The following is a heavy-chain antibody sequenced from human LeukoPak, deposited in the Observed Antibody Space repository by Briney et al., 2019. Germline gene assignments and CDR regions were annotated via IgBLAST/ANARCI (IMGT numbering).Heavy chain of an antibody. V-gene: IGHV1-18*01. CDR1: GYTFTSYG. CDR2: ISAYNGNT. CDR3: ARILTYYYDSSGYPR. J-gene: IGHJ4*02. Sequence: ASVKVSCKASGYTFTSYGISWVRQAPGQGLEWMGWISAYNGNTNYAQKFQGRVTITADKSTSTAYMELSSLRSEDTAVYYCARILTYYYDSSGYPRWGQGTLVTVSS. D-gene: IGHD3-22*01.